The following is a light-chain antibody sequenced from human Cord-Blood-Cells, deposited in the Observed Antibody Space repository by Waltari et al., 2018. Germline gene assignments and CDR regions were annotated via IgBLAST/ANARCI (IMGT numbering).Light chain of an antibody. Sequence: QSALTQPASVSGSPGKSITISCTGTSSDVGGYNYVSWYQQHPGKAPKLMIYDVSKRPSGVSNRFSGSKSGNTASLTISGLQAEDEADYYCSSYTSSSTFDVVFGGGTKLTVL. CDR1: SSDVGGYNY. CDR3: SSYTSSSTFDVV. CDR2: DVS. J-gene: IGLJ2*01. V-gene: IGLV2-14*01.